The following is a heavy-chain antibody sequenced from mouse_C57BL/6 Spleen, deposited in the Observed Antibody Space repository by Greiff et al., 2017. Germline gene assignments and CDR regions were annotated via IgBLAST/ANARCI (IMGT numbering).Heavy chain of an antibody. V-gene: IGHV1-4*01. J-gene: IGHJ1*03. D-gene: IGHD2-5*01. CDR3: ARSISNYWYFDV. CDR2: INPSSGYT. Sequence: VMLVESGADLARPGASVKMSCKASGYTFTSYTMPWVKQRPGQGLEWIGYINPSSGYTKYNQKFKDKATLTADKSSSTAYMQLSSLTSEYSAVYYCARSISNYWYFDVWGTGTTVTVSS. CDR1: GYTFTSYT.